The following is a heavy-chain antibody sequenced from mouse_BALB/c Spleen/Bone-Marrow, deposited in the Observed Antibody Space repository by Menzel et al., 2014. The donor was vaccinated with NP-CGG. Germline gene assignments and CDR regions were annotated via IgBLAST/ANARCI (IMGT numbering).Heavy chain of an antibody. D-gene: IGHD1-2*01. CDR2: IFPGNGST. J-gene: IGHJ2*01. Sequence: VKLMESGAELVKPGASVKLSCKASGYTFTNYDINWVRQRPEQGLEWIGWIFPGNGSTNYNEKFEGKATLTTDKSSSTAYMQLSRLTSEDSAVYFCARSNSISTATDYWGQGTTLTVSS. V-gene: IGHV1-77*01. CDR3: ARSNSISTATDY. CDR1: GYTFTNYD.